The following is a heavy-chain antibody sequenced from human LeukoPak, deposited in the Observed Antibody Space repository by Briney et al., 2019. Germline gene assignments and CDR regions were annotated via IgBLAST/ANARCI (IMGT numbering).Heavy chain of an antibody. CDR1: GGSISSSSYY. D-gene: IGHD5-12*01. J-gene: IGHJ4*02. Sequence: SETLSLTCTVSGGSISSSSYYWGWIRQPPGKGLEWIGSIYYSGSTYYNPSLKSRVTISVDTSKNQFSLKLSSVTAADTAVYYCARVVAPLVFVDYWGQGTLVTVSS. CDR2: IYYSGST. CDR3: ARVVAPLVFVDY. V-gene: IGHV4-39*07.